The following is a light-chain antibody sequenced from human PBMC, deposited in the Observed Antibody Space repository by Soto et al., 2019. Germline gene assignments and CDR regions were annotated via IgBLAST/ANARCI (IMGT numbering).Light chain of an antibody. J-gene: IGLJ1*01. Sequence: SYELTQPPSVSVSPGQTASITCSGDKLGNKYVCWYQQRPGLSPVLIIYQDDRRPSEIPERFSGSNSGDTATLTISGTQAIDEADYYCQAWDSNTAVFGTGTKLTVL. CDR3: QAWDSNTAV. CDR2: QDD. CDR1: KLGNKY. V-gene: IGLV3-1*01.